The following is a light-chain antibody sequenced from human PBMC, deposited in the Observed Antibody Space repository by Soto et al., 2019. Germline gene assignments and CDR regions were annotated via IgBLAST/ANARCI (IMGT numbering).Light chain of an antibody. CDR2: GAS. Sequence: EIVLTQSPGTLSLSPGERATLSFMASQSVSRTYLAWYQQKPGQAPRLLIYGASSRATGIPDRFSGSGSGTDFTLTISRLEPEDFAVYYCQQYGTSPRTFGQGTKVDIK. V-gene: IGKV3-20*01. J-gene: IGKJ1*01. CDR3: QQYGTSPRT. CDR1: QSVSRTY.